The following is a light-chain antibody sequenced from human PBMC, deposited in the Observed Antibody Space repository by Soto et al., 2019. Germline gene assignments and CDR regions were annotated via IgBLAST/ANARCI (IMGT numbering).Light chain of an antibody. Sequence: EIVLTQSPGFLYLSPGERATLSCRASQSVDSSFFAWYQQKPGQAPRLLIYGASKMSTGIQDRFSGSGAGTDFTLTISRLEPEDFAVYYCQQYVSSVTFGQGTKVDIK. V-gene: IGKV3-20*01. CDR2: GAS. CDR3: QQYVSSVT. CDR1: QSVDSSF. J-gene: IGKJ1*01.